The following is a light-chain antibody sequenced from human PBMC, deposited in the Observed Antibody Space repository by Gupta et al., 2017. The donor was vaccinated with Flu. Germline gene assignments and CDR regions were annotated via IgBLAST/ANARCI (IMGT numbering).Light chain of an antibody. CDR3: GTWDRSLNAAV. CDR2: DDN. Sequence: QSILTPPPSMSAAPGQKVVISCSATTSNFGSHYVAWYRQLPGTAPKLLIYDDNKRPSGISGRFSCSRSGTSATLGIAGLQTGDEATYYCGTWDRSLNAAVFGGGTEVTVL. CDR1: TSNFGSHY. J-gene: IGLJ3*02. V-gene: IGLV1-51*01.